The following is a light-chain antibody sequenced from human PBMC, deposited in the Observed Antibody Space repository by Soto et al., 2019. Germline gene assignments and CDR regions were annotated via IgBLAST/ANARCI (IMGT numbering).Light chain of an antibody. CDR3: CSYASSSTYV. J-gene: IGLJ1*01. V-gene: IGLV2-23*01. CDR2: EGS. CDR1: SSDVGDYNL. Sequence: SALTQPASVSGSPGQSITISCTGTSSDVGDYNLVSWYQHDPGKAPKLLIYEGSKRPSGVSDRFSGSKSGNTASLTISGLQAEDEADYYCCSYASSSTYVFATGTKVTVL.